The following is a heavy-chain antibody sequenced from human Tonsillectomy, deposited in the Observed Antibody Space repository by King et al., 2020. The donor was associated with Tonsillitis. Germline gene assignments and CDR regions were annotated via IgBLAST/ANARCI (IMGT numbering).Heavy chain of an antibody. CDR3: AKGGGKVVITYFDY. D-gene: IGHD3-22*01. Sequence: VQLVESGGGLVQPGGSLRLSCAVSGFTFGSYAMGWVRQAPGKGLEWLSVIYSAGTGTYYADSVKGRFTISRDNSENTLYLQMNSLRAEDTAVYYCAKGGGKVVITYFDYWGQGTLVTVSS. J-gene: IGHJ4*02. CDR1: GFTFGSYA. V-gene: IGHV3-23*03. CDR2: IYSAGTGT.